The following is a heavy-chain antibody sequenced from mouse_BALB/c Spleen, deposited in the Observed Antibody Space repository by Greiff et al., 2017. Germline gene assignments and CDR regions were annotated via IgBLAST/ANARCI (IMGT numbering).Heavy chain of an antibody. CDR1: GFTFSDYY. CDR3: ARGDDGYYGYFDV. CDR2: ISDGGSYT. Sequence: EVQLVESGGGLVKPGGSLKLSCAASGFTFSDYYMYWVRQTPEKRLEWVATISDGGSYTYYPDSVKGRFTISRDNAKNNLYLQMSSLKSEDTAMYYCARGDDGYYGYFDVWGAGTTVTVSS. V-gene: IGHV5-4*02. J-gene: IGHJ1*01. D-gene: IGHD2-3*01.